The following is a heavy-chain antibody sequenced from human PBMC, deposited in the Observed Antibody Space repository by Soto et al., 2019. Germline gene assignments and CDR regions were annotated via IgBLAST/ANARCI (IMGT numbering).Heavy chain of an antibody. J-gene: IGHJ4*02. CDR1: GYSFSRYW. Sequence: PGESLKISCKGSGYSFSRYWIAWVRQMPGKGLEWMGITYPGDSDTRYSPSFQGQVTISVDKSVSTAYLQLSSLKASDTAMYYCARQDGTALYFFDYWGQGTLVTVSS. D-gene: IGHD1-7*01. CDR2: TYPGDSDT. CDR3: ARQDGTALYFFDY. V-gene: IGHV5-51*01.